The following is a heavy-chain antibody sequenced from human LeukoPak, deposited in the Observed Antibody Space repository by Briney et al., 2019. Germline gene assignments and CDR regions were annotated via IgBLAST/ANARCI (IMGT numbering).Heavy chain of an antibody. CDR2: IKHDGSEK. CDR1: GFIFTNYF. Sequence: GGSLRLSCAASGFIFTNYFMSCVRQAPGKGLEWVASIKHDGSEKYYVDSVRGRFTISRDNTMNSLYLQMSSLRAEDTAVYYCVKGGGNVRRYFEYWGQGTLVTVSS. D-gene: IGHD4-23*01. CDR3: VKGGGNVRRYFEY. V-gene: IGHV3-7*03. J-gene: IGHJ4*02.